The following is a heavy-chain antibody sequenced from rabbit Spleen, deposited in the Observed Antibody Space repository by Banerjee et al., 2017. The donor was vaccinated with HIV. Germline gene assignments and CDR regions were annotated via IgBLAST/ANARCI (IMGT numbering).Heavy chain of an antibody. CDR3: ARTKPDDGGYPYYFNL. CDR2: IYAGDSGST. D-gene: IGHD2-1*01. CDR1: GFSFSSSYD. J-gene: IGHJ4*01. V-gene: IGHV1S40*01. Sequence: QSLEESGGGLVQPGASLTLTCTASGFSFSSSYDMCWVRQAPGKGLEWIACIYAGDSGSTYYASWAKGRFTISKTSSTTVTLQMTSLTAADTATYFCARTKPDDGGYPYYFNLWGPGTLVTVS.